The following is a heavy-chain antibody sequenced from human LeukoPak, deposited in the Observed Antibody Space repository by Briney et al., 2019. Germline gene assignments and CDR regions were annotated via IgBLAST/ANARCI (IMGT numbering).Heavy chain of an antibody. CDR2: TSWNSGSI. V-gene: IGHV3-9*01. J-gene: IGHJ4*02. Sequence: GGSLRLSCAASGFTFDDYAMQWVRQAPGKGLEWVSGTSWNSGSIGYADSVKGRFTISRDNAKNSLYLQMNSLRAEDTALYYCAKAAQYYYDSSGYYSALFDYWGQGTLVTVSS. D-gene: IGHD3-22*01. CDR3: AKAAQYYYDSSGYYSALFDY. CDR1: GFTFDDYA.